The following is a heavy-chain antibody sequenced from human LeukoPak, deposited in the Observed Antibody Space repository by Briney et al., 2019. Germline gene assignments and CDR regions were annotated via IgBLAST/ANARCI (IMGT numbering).Heavy chain of an antibody. J-gene: IGHJ5*02. D-gene: IGHD3-10*01. V-gene: IGHV1-2*02. CDR3: ARDVSGDNWFDP. CDR1: EFTFTAYY. Sequence: ASMKVSCKASEFTFTAYYLHWVRQAPGQGLEWMGRINPRSGGTDYSEKFQGRVTVTRDTSIKTAYMELRRLTYDDTAVYYCARDVSGDNWFDPWGQGTLVTVS. CDR2: INPRSGGT.